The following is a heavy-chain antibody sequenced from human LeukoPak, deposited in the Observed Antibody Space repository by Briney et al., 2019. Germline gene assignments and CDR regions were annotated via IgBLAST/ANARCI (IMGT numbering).Heavy chain of an antibody. V-gene: IGHV3-23*01. Sequence: RPGGSLRLSCAASGFTFSSYSMNWVRQAPGKGLEWVSVISSSGHSIHYADSVKGRFTISRDNSKNTVYLQMNSLRAEDTAVYYCANEGPNFDYWGQGTLVTVSS. J-gene: IGHJ4*02. CDR2: ISSSGHSI. D-gene: IGHD2-8*01. CDR3: ANEGPNFDY. CDR1: GFTFSSYS.